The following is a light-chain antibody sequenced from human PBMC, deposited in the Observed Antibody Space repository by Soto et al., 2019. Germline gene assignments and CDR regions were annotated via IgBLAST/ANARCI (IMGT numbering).Light chain of an antibody. CDR1: SSDFGGYNY. V-gene: IGLV2-14*01. CDR3: SSYTSSSTLEV. CDR2: DVS. Sequence: QSALTQPASVSGSPGQSITISCTGTSSDFGGYNYVSWHQQHPGKAPKLMIYDVSNRPSGVSNRFSGSKSGNTATLTISGLQAEDEADYFCSSYTSSSTLEVFGTGTKVTVL. J-gene: IGLJ1*01.